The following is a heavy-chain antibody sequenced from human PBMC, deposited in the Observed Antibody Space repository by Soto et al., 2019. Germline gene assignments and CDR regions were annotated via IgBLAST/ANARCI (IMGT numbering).Heavy chain of an antibody. CDR2: ISNDGSKK. J-gene: IGHJ4*02. D-gene: IGHD3-10*01. CDR3: APWFGAFDY. V-gene: IGHV3-30*03. CDR1: GFTFSGYA. Sequence: QVQLVESGGGWVKPGGSWGPSFAAPGFTFSGYAMPGVRQPPGKGLEWVPVISNDGSKKYYADSVKGRFTISRDNSKNTLYLQMNSLRAEDTAVYYCAPWFGAFDYWGQGTLVTVSS.